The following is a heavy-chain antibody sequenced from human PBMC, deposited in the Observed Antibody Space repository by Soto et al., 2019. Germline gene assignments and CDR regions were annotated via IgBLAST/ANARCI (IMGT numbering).Heavy chain of an antibody. CDR2: ISLDGSYK. Sequence: QVQLVESGGGVVQPGKSLRLSCAASGITFSDFGMHWVRQAPGKGLEWLAAISLDGSYKNYVDSVKGRFTISRDNSKNTRSLQMNSLRPEDTAVFYCALGYCGGGHWCYLDYLCQGTLVTLSP. V-gene: IGHV3-30*03. CDR1: GITFSDFG. J-gene: IGHJ4*02. CDR3: ALGYCGGGHWCYLDY. D-gene: IGHD2-15*01.